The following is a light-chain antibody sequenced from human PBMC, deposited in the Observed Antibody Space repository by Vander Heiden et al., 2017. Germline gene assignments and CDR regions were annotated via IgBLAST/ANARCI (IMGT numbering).Light chain of an antibody. J-gene: IGLJ2*01. Sequence: SSALTQDPAVSVALGQTVRLTCQGDSLRSYYASWYQQKQGQAPVLVSYGKNNRPSGIPDRFSGSSSGNTASLTITGAQAEDEADYYCNSRDSSGNLLVFGGGTKLTVL. CDR3: NSRDSSGNLLV. CDR2: GKN. V-gene: IGLV3-19*01. CDR1: SLRSYY.